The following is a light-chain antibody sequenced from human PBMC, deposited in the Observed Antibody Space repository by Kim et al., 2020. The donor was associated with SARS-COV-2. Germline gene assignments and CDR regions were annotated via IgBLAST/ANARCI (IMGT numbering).Light chain of an antibody. J-gene: IGLJ3*02. CDR1: SLRSYY. CDR2: GKN. CDR3: NSRDSSGTHWV. Sequence: ALGQTVRITCQGDSLRSYYASWYQQKPGQAPVLVIYGKNTRPSGIPDRFSGSSSGNTASLTITGAQAEDEADYYCNSRDSSGTHWVFGGGTKLTVL. V-gene: IGLV3-19*01.